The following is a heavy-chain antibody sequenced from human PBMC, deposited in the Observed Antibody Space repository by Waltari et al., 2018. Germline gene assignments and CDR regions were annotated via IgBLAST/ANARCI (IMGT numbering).Heavy chain of an antibody. V-gene: IGHV4-39*01. D-gene: IGHD1-26*01. CDR1: GGSITSSASY. CDR2: CFYGCAT. CDR3: VRHVAGDSAGYYPVDYFDF. Sequence: QLHLQESGPGLVKPSETLSLSCSVSGGSITSSASYWAWIRQPPGKGLGWMGSCFYGCATYYSPSLRRRVTISLDTSKNQFSMRLTSVTAADTAVYYCVRHVAGDSAGYYPVDYFDFWGQGTLVTVSS. J-gene: IGHJ4*02.